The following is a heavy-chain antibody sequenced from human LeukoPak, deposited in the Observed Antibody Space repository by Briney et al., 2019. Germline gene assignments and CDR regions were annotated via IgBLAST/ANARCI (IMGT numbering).Heavy chain of an antibody. CDR1: GFTFSDYH. CDR2: ISRGDETT. CDR3: ATSGTYFYYNYFDI. Sequence: PGGSLRLSCAASGFTFSDYHMSWIRQAPGKGLEWISYISRGDETTNYADSVKGRFTISRDNAKNSLYLHLNSLRADDTAVYFCATSGTYFYYNYFDIWGTGTTVTVSS. J-gene: IGHJ6*03. D-gene: IGHD1-1*01. V-gene: IGHV3-11*01.